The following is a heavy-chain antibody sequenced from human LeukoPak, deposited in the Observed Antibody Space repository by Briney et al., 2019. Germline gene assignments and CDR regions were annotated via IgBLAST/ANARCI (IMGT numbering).Heavy chain of an antibody. CDR2: IYYSGST. V-gene: IGHV4-59*01. J-gene: IGHJ4*02. CDR3: ARVPHIPVAGED. CDR1: GGSISSYY. D-gene: IGHD6-19*01. Sequence: SETLSLTCTVSGGSISSYYWSWIRQPPGKGLEWIGYIYYSGSTNYNPSLKSRVTISVDTSKNQFSLKLSSVTAADTAVYYRARVPHIPVAGEDWGQGTLVTVSS.